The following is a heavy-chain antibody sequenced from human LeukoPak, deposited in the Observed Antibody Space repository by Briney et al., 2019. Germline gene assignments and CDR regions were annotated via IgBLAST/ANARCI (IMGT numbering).Heavy chain of an antibody. D-gene: IGHD3-10*01. V-gene: IGHV3-21*01. J-gene: IGHJ4*02. CDR2: ISSSSAYI. Sequence: GGSLRLSCAASGFTFSGYSMNWVRQAPGKGMEWVSSISSSSAYIYYSDSLKGRFTISRDNAKNSLYLQMNSLRAEDTAVYYCARSGSGIREGYFDYWGQGTLVTVSS. CDR3: ARSGSGIREGYFDY. CDR1: GFTFSGYS.